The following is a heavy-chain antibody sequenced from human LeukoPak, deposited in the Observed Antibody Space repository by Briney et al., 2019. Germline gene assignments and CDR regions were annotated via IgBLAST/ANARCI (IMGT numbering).Heavy chain of an antibody. Sequence: GASVKVSCKTSGYSFTDYYMHWVRQAPGQGLEWMGWINPNSGGTSSAQKFPGRVTMTRDTSITTVYMEMSWLTSDDTAIYYCARADRLHGGPYLIGPWGQGTLVTVSS. V-gene: IGHV1-2*02. CDR1: GYSFTDYY. J-gene: IGHJ5*02. CDR3: ARADRLHGGPYLIGP. D-gene: IGHD2-21*01. CDR2: INPNSGGT.